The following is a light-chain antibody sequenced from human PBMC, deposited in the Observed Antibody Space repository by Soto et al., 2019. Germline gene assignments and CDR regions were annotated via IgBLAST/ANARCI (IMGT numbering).Light chain of an antibody. V-gene: IGKV3-20*01. CDR3: QQYGSSQWT. CDR2: GAS. Sequence: EIVLTQSPGTLSLSPGERATLSCRASQSVSSSYLAWYQQKPGQAPRLLIYGASSRATGIPDRFSGSGSGTDFTLTISRLEPEDLAVYYCQQYGSSQWTFGQGTKV. J-gene: IGKJ1*01. CDR1: QSVSSSY.